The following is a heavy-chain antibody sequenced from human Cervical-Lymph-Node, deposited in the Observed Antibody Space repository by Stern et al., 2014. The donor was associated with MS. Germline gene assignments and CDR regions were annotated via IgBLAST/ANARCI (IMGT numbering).Heavy chain of an antibody. D-gene: IGHD4-11*01. CDR3: ARDDDYTRRAIDY. CDR2: ISPYNGNT. Sequence: QVQLVQPGAEVQKPGPSVNVSCKTSGYTFTYYAISWIRQAPGQGLEWVGWISPYNGNTNVVQKLQGRVAMTTDTSTSTAYMELRSLRSDDTAVYYCARDDDYTRRAIDYWGQGTLVTVSS. V-gene: IGHV1-18*01. CDR1: GYTFTYYA. J-gene: IGHJ4*02.